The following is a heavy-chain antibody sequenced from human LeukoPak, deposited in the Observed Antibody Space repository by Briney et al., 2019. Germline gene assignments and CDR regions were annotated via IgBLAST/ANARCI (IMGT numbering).Heavy chain of an antibody. CDR1: GGSFSGYY. CDR3: ARGPTVTTFDEVFGSKNDDY. Sequence: SETLSLTCAVYGGSFSGYYWSWIRQPPGKGLEWIGEINHSGSTNYNPSLKSRVTISVDTSKNQFSLKLSSVTAADTAVYYCARGPTVTTFDEVFGSKNDDYWGQGTLVTVSS. D-gene: IGHD4-11*01. J-gene: IGHJ4*02. CDR2: INHSGST. V-gene: IGHV4-34*01.